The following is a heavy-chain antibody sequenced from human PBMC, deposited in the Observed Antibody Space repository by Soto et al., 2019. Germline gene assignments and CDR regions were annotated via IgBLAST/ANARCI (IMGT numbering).Heavy chain of an antibody. D-gene: IGHD3-22*01. CDR2: IYYSGST. Sequence: SETRSLTCTVSGVSISSGGYYWTWIRQHPQKGLEWFGHIYYSGSTYYNPSLKSRVTVSVDTSKNQFSLKLSSVTAADTAVYYCAREYYYDRSGFDYWGQGTLVTVSS. CDR1: GVSISSGGYY. CDR3: AREYYYDRSGFDY. V-gene: IGHV4-31*03. J-gene: IGHJ4*02.